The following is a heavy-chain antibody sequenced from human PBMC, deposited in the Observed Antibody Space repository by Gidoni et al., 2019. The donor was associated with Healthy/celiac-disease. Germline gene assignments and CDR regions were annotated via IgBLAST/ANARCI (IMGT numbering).Heavy chain of an antibody. J-gene: IGHJ3*02. CDR2: IGYDGSKK. D-gene: IGHD2-2*01. CDR1: GFTCSSYG. V-gene: IGHV3-33*01. CDR3: AREKDAAGAFDI. Sequence: QVQLLESGGGVVQPGRSLRLSCAASGFTCSSYGMPWVSQGPGKGLEWGAVIGYDGSKKYYADSVKGRFTISRDNSKNTLYLQMNSLRAEDTAVYYCAREKDAAGAFDIWGQGTMVTVSS.